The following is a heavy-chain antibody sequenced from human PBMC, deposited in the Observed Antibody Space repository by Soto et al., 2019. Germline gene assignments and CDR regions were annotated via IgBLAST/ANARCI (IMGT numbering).Heavy chain of an antibody. Sequence: GGSLRLSCVVSGFSFSNYGMHWVRQPPGKGLEWVALISDDGDKRYYADSVRGRLIISRDNSKDTLYLQMNSLGPDDTAVYFCAKARVRIVGANSFDYWGQGTSVTVSS. J-gene: IGHJ4*02. CDR3: AKARVRIVGANSFDY. CDR1: GFSFSNYG. CDR2: ISDDGDKR. V-gene: IGHV3-30*18. D-gene: IGHD1-26*01.